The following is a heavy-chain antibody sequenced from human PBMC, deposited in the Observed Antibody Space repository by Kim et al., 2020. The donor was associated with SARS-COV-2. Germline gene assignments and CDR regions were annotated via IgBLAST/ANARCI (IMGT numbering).Heavy chain of an antibody. CDR1: GFTFSSYS. D-gene: IGHD3-3*01. Sequence: GGSLRLSCAASGFTFSSYSMNWVHQAPGKGLEWVSSISSSSSSIYYADSVKGRFTISRDNAKNSLYLQMNSLRAEDTAVYYCARDGGLTIFGLVTADYGMDVWGQGTTVTVSS. V-gene: IGHV3-21*01. CDR3: ARDGGLTIFGLVTADYGMDV. CDR2: ISSSSSSI. J-gene: IGHJ6*02.